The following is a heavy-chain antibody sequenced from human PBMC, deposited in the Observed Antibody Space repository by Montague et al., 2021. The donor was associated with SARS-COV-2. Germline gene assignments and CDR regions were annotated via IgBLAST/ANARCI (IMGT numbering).Heavy chain of an antibody. CDR2: XXWXXXK. CDR1: GFSLSTSGVG. J-gene: IGHJ4*02. CDR3: AHRRGGIAAAGLAD. Sequence: PALVKPPQTLTLTCTFSGFSLSTSGVGVGWIRQPPGKALEWLAXXXWXXXKRXSPSLKSRLTITKDTSKNQVVLTMTNMDPVDTATYYCAHRRGGIAAAGLADWGQGTLVTVSS. D-gene: IGHD6-13*01. V-gene: IGHV2-5*02.